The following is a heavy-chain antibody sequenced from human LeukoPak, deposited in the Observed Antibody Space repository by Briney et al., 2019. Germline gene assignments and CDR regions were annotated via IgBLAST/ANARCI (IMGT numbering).Heavy chain of an antibody. V-gene: IGHV3-7*01. D-gene: IGHD1-14*01. J-gene: IGHJ4*02. CDR1: GFIFTDYW. CDR2: INEDGSEK. CDR3: ARGGVRRGYYDY. Sequence: GGSLRLSCAASGFIFTDYWMYWVRQDPVKGLEWVANINEDGSEKYYVDSVRGRFTISRDNAKNSLYLQMNSLRTEDTAVYYCARGGVRRGYYDYWGQGTLVTVSS.